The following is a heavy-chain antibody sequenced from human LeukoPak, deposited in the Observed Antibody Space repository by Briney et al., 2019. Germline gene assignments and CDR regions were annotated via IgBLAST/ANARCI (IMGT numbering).Heavy chain of an antibody. D-gene: IGHD3-10*01. Sequence: PGRSLRLSCAASGFTFSSYGMHWVRQAPGKGLEWVAVISYDGSNKYYADSVKGRFTISRDNSKNTLYLQMNSLRAEDTAVYYCAKADAVRGVISSLDAEYFQHWGQGTLVTVSS. CDR1: GFTFSSYG. CDR2: ISYDGSNK. CDR3: AKADAVRGVISSLDAEYFQH. J-gene: IGHJ1*01. V-gene: IGHV3-30*18.